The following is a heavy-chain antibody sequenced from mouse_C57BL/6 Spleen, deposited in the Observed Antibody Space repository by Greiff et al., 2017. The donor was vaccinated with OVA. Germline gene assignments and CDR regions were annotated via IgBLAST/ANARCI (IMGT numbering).Heavy chain of an antibody. CDR1: GYTFTDYN. J-gene: IGHJ3*01. CDR2: INPNNGGT. V-gene: IGHV1-22*01. D-gene: IGHD3-2*02. CDR3: ARSTAQASFAY. Sequence: EVQLQQSGPELVKPGASVKMSCKASGYTFTDYNMHWVKQSHGKSLEWIGYINPNNGGTSYNQKFKGKATLTVNKSSSTAYMQLSSLTSEDSAVYFCARSTAQASFAYWGQGTLVTVSA.